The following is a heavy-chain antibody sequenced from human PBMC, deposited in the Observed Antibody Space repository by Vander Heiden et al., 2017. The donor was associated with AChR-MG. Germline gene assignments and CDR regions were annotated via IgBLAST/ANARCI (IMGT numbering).Heavy chain of an antibody. V-gene: IGHV3-13*01. CDR2: IGTAGDT. Sequence: EVQLVESGGGLVQPGGSLRPSCAASGFTFSSSDMHGVRQATGKGLEWVSAIGTAGDTYYPGSVKGRFTISRENAKNSLYLQMNSLRAGDTAVYYCARGRYCSGGSCYSYYYYGMDVWGQGTTVTVSS. J-gene: IGHJ6*02. D-gene: IGHD2-15*01. CDR3: ARGRYCSGGSCYSYYYYGMDV. CDR1: GFTFSSSD.